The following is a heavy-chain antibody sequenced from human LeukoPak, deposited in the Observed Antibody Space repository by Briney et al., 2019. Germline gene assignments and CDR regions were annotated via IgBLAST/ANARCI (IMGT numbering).Heavy chain of an antibody. CDR1: GGSMTNYY. Sequence: SETLSLTCIVSGGSMTNYYWSWIRQPPGKGLEWIGYIYYGGNTNYNPSLQSRVTISVDTSKSQFSLKLSSVTAADTAVYYCARLTRRSGNYFDYWGQGTLVTVSS. V-gene: IGHV4-59*01. D-gene: IGHD1-1*01. J-gene: IGHJ4*02. CDR2: IYYGGNT. CDR3: ARLTRRSGNYFDY.